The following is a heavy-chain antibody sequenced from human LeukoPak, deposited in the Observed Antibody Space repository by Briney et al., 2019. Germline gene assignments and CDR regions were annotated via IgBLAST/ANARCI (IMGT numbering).Heavy chain of an antibody. CDR3: ARDSGWELLGDWFDP. J-gene: IGHJ5*02. CDR2: IYTSGST. D-gene: IGHD1-26*01. V-gene: IGHV4-61*02. CDR1: GGSISSGSYY. Sequence: SETLSLTCTVSGGSISSGSYYWSWIRQPAGKGLEWIGRIYTSGSTNYNPSLKSRVTISVDTSKNQFSLKLSSVTAADTAVYYCARDSGWELLGDWFDPWGQGTLVTVSS.